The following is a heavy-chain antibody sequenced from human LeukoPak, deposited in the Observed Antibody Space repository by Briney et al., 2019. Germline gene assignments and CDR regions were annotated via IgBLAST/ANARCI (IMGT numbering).Heavy chain of an antibody. D-gene: IGHD5-24*01. CDR2: MYYSGST. CDR3: AGHFDRDGYKSNAFDI. J-gene: IGHJ3*02. V-gene: IGHV4-39*01. Sequence: PSETLSLTCTVSGGSFSSSSYYWGWIRQPPGKGLEWIGSMYYSGSTYYNASLRSRVTISVDTSKNQFSLKLSSVTAADTAVYYCAGHFDRDGYKSNAFDIWGQGTMVTVSS. CDR1: GGSFSSSSYY.